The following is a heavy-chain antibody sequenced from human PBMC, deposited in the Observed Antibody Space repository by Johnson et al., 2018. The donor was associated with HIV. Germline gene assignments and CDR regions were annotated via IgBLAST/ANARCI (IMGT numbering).Heavy chain of an antibody. CDR1: GFTFSSYA. D-gene: IGHD2-21*01. J-gene: IGHJ3*02. V-gene: IGHV3-30*04. Sequence: QVQLVESGGGVVQPGRSLRLSCAASGFTFSSYAMHWVRQAPGKGLEWVAVISYDGSHKYYADSVKGRFTISRDNSKNTLYLQMNSLRAEDTAVYYCARERRAGVKGAFDIWGQGTMVTVSS. CDR2: ISYDGSHK. CDR3: ARERRAGVKGAFDI.